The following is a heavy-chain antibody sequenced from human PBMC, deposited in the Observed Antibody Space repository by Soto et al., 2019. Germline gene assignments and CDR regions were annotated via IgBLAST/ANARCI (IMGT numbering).Heavy chain of an antibody. CDR3: ARDTYLEWLLYPGYMDV. D-gene: IGHD3-3*01. CDR2: IKQDGSEK. V-gene: IGHV3-7*01. Sequence: PGGSLRLSCAASGFTFSSYWMSWVRQAPGKGLEWVANIKQDGSEKYYVDSVKGRFTISRDNAKNSLYLQMNSLRAEDTAVYYCARDTYLEWLLYPGYMDVWGKGTTVTVS. CDR1: GFTFSSYW. J-gene: IGHJ6*03.